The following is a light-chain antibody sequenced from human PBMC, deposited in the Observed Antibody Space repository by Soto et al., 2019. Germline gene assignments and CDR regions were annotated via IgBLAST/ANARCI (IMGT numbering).Light chain of an antibody. Sequence: SYELTQPPSVSVSPGQTASITCSGDKLGTKYACWYQQKPGQSPLLVMYQDTKRPLGIPERFSGSNSGNTATLTISGTQAMDEADYYCQTWDSRTVVFGGGTKLTVL. CDR3: QTWDSRTVV. CDR1: KLGTKY. J-gene: IGLJ2*01. CDR2: QDT. V-gene: IGLV3-1*01.